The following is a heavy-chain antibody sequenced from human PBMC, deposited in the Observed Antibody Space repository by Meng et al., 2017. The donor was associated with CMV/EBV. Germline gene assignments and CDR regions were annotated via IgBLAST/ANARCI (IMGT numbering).Heavy chain of an antibody. CDR1: GFTFSSYS. Sequence: GGSLRPSCAASGFTFSSYSMNWVRQAPGKGLEWVSSISSSSSYIYYADSVKGRFTISRDNAKNSLYLQMNSLRAEDTAVYYCARVAARRKYYFDYWGQGTLVTVSS. CDR3: ARVAARRKYYFDY. V-gene: IGHV3-21*01. CDR2: ISSSSSYI. J-gene: IGHJ4*02. D-gene: IGHD6-6*01.